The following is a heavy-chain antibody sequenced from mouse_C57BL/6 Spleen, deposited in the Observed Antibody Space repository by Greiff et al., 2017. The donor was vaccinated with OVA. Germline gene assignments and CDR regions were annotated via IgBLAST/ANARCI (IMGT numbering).Heavy chain of an antibody. V-gene: IGHV1-82*01. J-gene: IGHJ2*01. Sequence: QVQLKQSGPELVKPGASVKISCKASGYAFSSSWMNWVKQRPGKGLEWIGRIYPGDGDTNYNEKFKGKATLTADKSSSTAYMQLSSLTSEDSAVYFCERYDYDFDYWGQGTTLTVSS. CDR2: IYPGDGDT. D-gene: IGHD2-4*01. CDR3: ERYDYDFDY. CDR1: GYAFSSSW.